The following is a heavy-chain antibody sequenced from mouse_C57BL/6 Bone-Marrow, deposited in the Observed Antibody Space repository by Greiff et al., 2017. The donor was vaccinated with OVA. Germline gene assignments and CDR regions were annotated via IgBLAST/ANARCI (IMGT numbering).Heavy chain of an antibody. J-gene: IGHJ2*01. CDR3: AREGIYYEIFDY. CDR2: IYPGSGST. V-gene: IGHV1-55*01. CDR1: GYTFTSYW. Sequence: VQLQQPGAELVKPGASVKMSCKASGYTFTSYWITWVKQRPGQGLEWIGDIYPGSGSTNYNEKFKSKATLTVDTSSSTAYMQLSSLTSEDSAVYYWAREGIYYEIFDYWGQGTTLTVSS. D-gene: IGHD2-4*01.